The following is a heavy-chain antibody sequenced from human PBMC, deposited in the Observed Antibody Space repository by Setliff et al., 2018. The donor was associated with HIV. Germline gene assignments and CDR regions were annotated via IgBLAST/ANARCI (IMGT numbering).Heavy chain of an antibody. CDR1: GGSISSGSYY. CDR3: ARGLSSGWYGYWYFDL. J-gene: IGHJ2*01. Sequence: PSETLSLTCTVSGGSISSGSYYWSWIRQPAGKGLEWIGHTYTSGSTNYNPSLKSRVTISVDTSKNQFSLKLSSVTAAGTAVYYCARGLSSGWYGYWYFDLWGRGTLVTVSS. CDR2: TYTSGST. D-gene: IGHD6-19*01. V-gene: IGHV4-61*09.